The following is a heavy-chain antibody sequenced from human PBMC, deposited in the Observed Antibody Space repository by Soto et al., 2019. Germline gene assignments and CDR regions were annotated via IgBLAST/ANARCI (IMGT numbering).Heavy chain of an antibody. Sequence: GGSLRLSCAASGFTFRSYWMSWVRQAPGKGLEWVAIRKPDGSEKYYEDSVKGRFTISRDNAKNSLYLQMNSLSAEDTAVYYCARSPPLTGEDYFDYWGQGTLVTVSS. CDR3: ARSPPLTGEDYFDY. CDR1: GFTFRSYW. J-gene: IGHJ4*02. D-gene: IGHD7-27*01. V-gene: IGHV3-7*01. CDR2: RKPDGSEK.